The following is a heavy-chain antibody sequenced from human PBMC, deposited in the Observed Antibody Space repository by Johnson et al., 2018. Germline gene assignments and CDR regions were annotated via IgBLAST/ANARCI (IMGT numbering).Heavy chain of an antibody. CDR1: GFTFSSYS. J-gene: IGHJ3*02. V-gene: IGHV3-48*01. D-gene: IGHD6-19*01. Sequence: VRLVQSGGGLVEPGGSLRLCCAASGFTFSSYSMNWVRQAPGKGLDWLSYISSSSSTIYFAHSVKGRFTISRDNAKTSLYLQMNSLRARDTAGYYCARGVSSGWYLGLDAFDIWGQGTMVAVSS. CDR2: ISSSSSTI. CDR3: ARGVSSGWYLGLDAFDI.